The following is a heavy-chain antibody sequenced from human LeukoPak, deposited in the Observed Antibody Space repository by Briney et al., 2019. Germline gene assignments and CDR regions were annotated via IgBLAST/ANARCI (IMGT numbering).Heavy chain of an antibody. CDR1: GYIFTNYY. CDR3: ARGSGEYYYDSSGYYDAFDI. V-gene: IGHV1-46*01. J-gene: IGHJ3*02. CDR2: INPSGGST. D-gene: IGHD3-22*01. Sequence: ASVKVSCKASGYIFTNYYMHWVRQAPGQGLEWMGIINPSGGSTSCAQKFQGRVTMTRDTSTSTVYMELSSLRSEDTAVYYCARGSGEYYYDSSGYYDAFDIWGQGTMVTVSS.